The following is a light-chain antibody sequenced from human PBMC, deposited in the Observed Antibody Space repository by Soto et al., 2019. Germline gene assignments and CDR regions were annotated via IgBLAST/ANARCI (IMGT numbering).Light chain of an antibody. CDR2: PVS. CDR3: QQSYSTPLT. CDR1: QNISTY. V-gene: IGKV1-39*01. Sequence: DIQMTQSPSSLSASVGDRATITCRASQNISTYLNWYQQKPGKAPRVLIYPVSSLQSGVPSRFSGSGSGTDFTLTISSLQPEDFATYYCQQSYSTPLTFGGGTNVDIK. J-gene: IGKJ4*01.